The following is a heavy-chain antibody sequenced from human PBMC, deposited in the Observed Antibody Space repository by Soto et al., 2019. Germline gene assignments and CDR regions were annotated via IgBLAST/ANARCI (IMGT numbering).Heavy chain of an antibody. D-gene: IGHD6-6*01. J-gene: IGHJ6*02. CDR3: ARVASLARTYYYYGMDV. CDR1: GFTFSSYA. V-gene: IGHV3-30-3*01. Sequence: LRLSCAASGFTFSSYAMHWVRQAPGKGLEWVAVISYDGSNKYYADSVKGRFTISRDNSKNTLYLQMNSLRAEDTAVYYCARVASLARTYYYYGMDVWGQGTTVTVSS. CDR2: ISYDGSNK.